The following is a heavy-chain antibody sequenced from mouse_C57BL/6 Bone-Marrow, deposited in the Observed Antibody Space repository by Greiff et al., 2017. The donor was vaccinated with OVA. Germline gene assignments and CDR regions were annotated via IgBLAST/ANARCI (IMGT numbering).Heavy chain of an antibody. Sequence: EVKLQESGPGLVKPSQSLSLTCSVTGYSITSGYYWNWIRQFLGNKLEWMGYISYDGSNNYNPSLKNRISITRDTSKNQFFLKLNSVTTEDTATYYGASKTVYYMMDYWGQGTSVTVSS. V-gene: IGHV3-6*01. D-gene: IGHD2-12*01. CDR2: ISYDGSN. CDR3: ASKTVYYMMDY. CDR1: GYSITSGYY. J-gene: IGHJ4*01.